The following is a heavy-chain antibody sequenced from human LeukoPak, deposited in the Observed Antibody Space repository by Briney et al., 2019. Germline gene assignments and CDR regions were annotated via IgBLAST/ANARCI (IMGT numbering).Heavy chain of an antibody. CDR3: ARDGCSSTSCSLSGYYGMDV. CDR1: GYTFTSYG. D-gene: IGHD2-2*01. V-gene: IGHV1-18*01. J-gene: IGHJ6*02. Sequence: ASVKVSCKASGYTFTSYGISWVRQAPGQGLEWMGWISAYNGNTNYAQKLRGRVTMTTDTSTSTAYMELRSPRFDDTAVYYCARDGCSSTSCSLSGYYGMDVWGQGTTVTVSS. CDR2: ISAYNGNT.